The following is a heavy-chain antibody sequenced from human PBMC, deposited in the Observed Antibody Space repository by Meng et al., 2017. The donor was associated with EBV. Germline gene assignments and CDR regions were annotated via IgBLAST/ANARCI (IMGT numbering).Heavy chain of an antibody. CDR1: VYTFTSYY. CDR2: INPSGGST. J-gene: IGHJ4*02. V-gene: IGHV1-46*01. D-gene: IGHD2-21*01. Sequence: QVQLVQSWAEVKKPGASLEVSCKASVYTFTSYYMHWVRQAPGQGLEWMGIINPSGGSTSYAQKFQGRVTMTRDTSTSTVYMELSSLRSEDTAVYYCARDFCGGDCYLFDYWGQGTLVTVSS. CDR3: ARDFCGGDCYLFDY.